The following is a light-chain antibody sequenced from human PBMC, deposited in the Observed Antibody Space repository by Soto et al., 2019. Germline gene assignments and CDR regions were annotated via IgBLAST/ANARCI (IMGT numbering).Light chain of an antibody. V-gene: IGLV2-14*01. J-gene: IGLJ2*01. CDR1: SSDVGGYNY. CDR2: DVS. CDR3: SSYRSGNTVV. Sequence: QSALTQPASVSESPGQSITISCTGTSSDVGGYNYVTWYQQNPGKAPKLMIYDVSNRPSGVPNRFSGSKSGNTASLTISGLQADDEADYYCSSYRSGNTVVFGGGTKVTVL.